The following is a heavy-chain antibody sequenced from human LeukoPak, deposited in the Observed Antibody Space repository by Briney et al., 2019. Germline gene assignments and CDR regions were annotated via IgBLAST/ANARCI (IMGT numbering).Heavy chain of an antibody. D-gene: IGHD2-15*01. CDR2: IIPIFGTA. Sequence: SVKVSCKASGGTFSSYAISWVRQAPGQGLEWMGRIIPIFGTANYAQKFQGRVTITTDESTSTAYMELSSLRSEDTVVYYCARDRVAATDAFDIWGQGTMVTVSS. J-gene: IGHJ3*02. V-gene: IGHV1-69*05. CDR3: ARDRVAATDAFDI. CDR1: GGTFSSYA.